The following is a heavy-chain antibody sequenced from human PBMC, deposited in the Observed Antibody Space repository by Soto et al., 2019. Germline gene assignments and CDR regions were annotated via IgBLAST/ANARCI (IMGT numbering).Heavy chain of an antibody. J-gene: IGHJ3*02. D-gene: IGHD2-15*01. CDR2: MNPNSGNT. V-gene: IGHV1-8*01. Sequence: QVQLVQSGAEVKKPGASVKVSCKASGYTFTSYDINWVRQATGQGLEWMGWMNPNSGNTGYAQKFQGRVNMTRNTSISTAYMELSSLRSEDTAVYYCARGYCSGGSCLDAFDIWGQGTMVTVSS. CDR3: ARGYCSGGSCLDAFDI. CDR1: GYTFTSYD.